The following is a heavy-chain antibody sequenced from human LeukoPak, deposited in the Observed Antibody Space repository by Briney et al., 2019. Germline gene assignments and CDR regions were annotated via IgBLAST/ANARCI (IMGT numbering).Heavy chain of an antibody. CDR2: INPNSGGT. CDR3: AGTRQWLVLSGFDY. CDR1: GSTFTGYY. V-gene: IGHV1-2*02. D-gene: IGHD6-19*01. Sequence: ASVKVSCKASGSTFTGYYMHWVRQAPGQGLEWMGWINPNSGGTNYAQKFQGRVTMTRDTSISTAYMELSRLRSDDTAVYYCAGTRQWLVLSGFDYWGQGTLVTVSS. J-gene: IGHJ4*02.